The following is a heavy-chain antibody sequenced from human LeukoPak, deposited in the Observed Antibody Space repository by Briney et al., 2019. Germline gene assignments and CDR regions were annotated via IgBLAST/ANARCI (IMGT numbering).Heavy chain of an antibody. J-gene: IGHJ6*02. Sequence: PSETLSLTCAVYGVSFSGYYWSWIRQPPGKGLEWIGEINHSGSTNYNPSLKSRVTISVDTSKNQFSLKLSSVTAADTAVYYCARGGEWYSSSWTPFGDYYYGMDVWGQGTTVTVSS. CDR2: INHSGST. CDR1: GVSFSGYY. CDR3: ARGGEWYSSSWTPFGDYYYGMDV. D-gene: IGHD6-13*01. V-gene: IGHV4-34*01.